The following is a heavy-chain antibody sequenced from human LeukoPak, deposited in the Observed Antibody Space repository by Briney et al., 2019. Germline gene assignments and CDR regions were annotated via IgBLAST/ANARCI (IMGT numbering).Heavy chain of an antibody. D-gene: IGHD4-23*01. V-gene: IGHV3-20*04. J-gene: IGHJ6*03. CDR1: GFTFDDYG. Sequence: GGSLRLPCAASGFTFDDYGMSWVRQAPGKGLEWVSGINWNGGSTGYADSVKGRFTTSRDNARNSLYLQMNSLRAEDTALYYCARDGDTVLTRGYYYYMDVWGKGTTVTVSS. CDR2: INWNGGST. CDR3: ARDGDTVLTRGYYYYMDV.